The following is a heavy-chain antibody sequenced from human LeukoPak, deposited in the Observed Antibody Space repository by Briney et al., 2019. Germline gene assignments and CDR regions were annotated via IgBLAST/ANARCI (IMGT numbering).Heavy chain of an antibody. CDR2: ISGSGGDT. CDR3: AKGKYSSGWSLY. J-gene: IGHJ4*02. CDR1: GFTFSSYA. Sequence: PGGSLRLSCAPSGFTFSSYAWSWLRQAPGKGLEWVSTISGSGGDTFYADSVKGRFTISRDNSKNTLSLQMNSLRAEDTAVYYCAKGKYSSGWSLYWGQGTLVTVSS. V-gene: IGHV3-23*01. D-gene: IGHD6-19*01.